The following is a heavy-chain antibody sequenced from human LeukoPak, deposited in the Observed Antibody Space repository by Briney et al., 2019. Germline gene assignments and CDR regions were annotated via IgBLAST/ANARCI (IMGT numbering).Heavy chain of an antibody. CDR1: GGSISSGDYY. V-gene: IGHV4-30-4*08. Sequence: PSETLSVTCTVSGGSISSGDYYWSWIRQPPGKGLEWIGYIYYSGSTYYNPSLKSRVTISVDTSKNQFSLKLSSVTAADTAVYYCARARTVTTSPDAFDIWGQGTMVTVSS. CDR2: IYYSGST. D-gene: IGHD4-11*01. J-gene: IGHJ3*02. CDR3: ARARTVTTSPDAFDI.